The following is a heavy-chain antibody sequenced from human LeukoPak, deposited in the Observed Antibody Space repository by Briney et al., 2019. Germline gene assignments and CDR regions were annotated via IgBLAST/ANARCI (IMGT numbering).Heavy chain of an antibody. CDR2: ISSSGGMR. CDR3: ARDGAEGDYQGFYFGIDV. D-gene: IGHD4-17*01. J-gene: IGHJ6*02. CDR1: GFDFSDHY. V-gene: IGHV3-11*01. Sequence: GGSLRLSCVASGFDFSDHYMSWIRQAPGKGLEWISYISSSGGMRYYADSVKDRFTISRDNAKNSLFLQMNRLTAEDAAVYYRARDGAEGDYQGFYFGIDVWGQGTTVTVSS.